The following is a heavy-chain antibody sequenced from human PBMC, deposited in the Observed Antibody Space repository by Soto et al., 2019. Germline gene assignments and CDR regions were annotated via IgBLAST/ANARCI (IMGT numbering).Heavy chain of an antibody. D-gene: IGHD3-22*01. V-gene: IGHV3-48*01. J-gene: IGHJ4*02. Sequence: EVQLVESGGGLVQPGGSLRLSCAASGFTFSSYSMNWVRQAPGKGLEWVSYISSSSSTIYYADSVKGRFTISRDNAKNSLSLQMNSLRAEDTAVYYCARDHYDSSGYYAPLDYWGQGTLVTVSS. CDR1: GFTFSSYS. CDR2: ISSSSSTI. CDR3: ARDHYDSSGYYAPLDY.